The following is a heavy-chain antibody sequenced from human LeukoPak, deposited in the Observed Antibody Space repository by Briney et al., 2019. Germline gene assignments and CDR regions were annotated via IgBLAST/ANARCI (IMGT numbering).Heavy chain of an antibody. J-gene: IGHJ4*02. V-gene: IGHV3-23*01. D-gene: IGHD1-26*01. CDR3: AKLREWELPDLFDY. CDR1: GFTFSTYG. CDR2: ISGSGGSR. Sequence: GGSLRLSCAASGFTFSTYGMSRVRQAPGKGLEWVSGISGSGGSRFYTDSVKGRFTISRDNSKNTLYLQMNSLRAEDTAVYYCAKLREWELPDLFDYWGQGTLVTVSS.